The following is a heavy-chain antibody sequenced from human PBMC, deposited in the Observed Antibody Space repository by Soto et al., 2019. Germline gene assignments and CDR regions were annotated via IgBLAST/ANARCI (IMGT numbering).Heavy chain of an antibody. CDR3: ARDVGVLRFLEWSQAPYYFDY. J-gene: IGHJ4*02. V-gene: IGHV1-18*01. CDR2: ISAYNGNT. Sequence: ASVKVSCKASGYTFTSYGISWVRQAPGQGLEWMGWISAYNGNTNYAQKLQGRVTMTTDTSTSTAYMELRSLRSDDTAVYYCARDVGVLRFLEWSQAPYYFDYWGQGTLVTVSS. D-gene: IGHD3-3*01. CDR1: GYTFTSYG.